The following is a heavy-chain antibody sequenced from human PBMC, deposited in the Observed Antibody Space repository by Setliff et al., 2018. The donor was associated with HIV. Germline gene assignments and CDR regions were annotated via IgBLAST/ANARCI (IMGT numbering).Heavy chain of an antibody. CDR2: IYCSGST. D-gene: IGHD3-3*01. V-gene: IGHV4-31*02. CDR3: ARGQQASYDFLSGSPDYNYYMDV. Sequence: SLTCSVSGGSVSSSSYFWSWIRQLPGKGLEWIGYIYCSGSTFYNPSLKSRVSISVDTAKNQFSLKLTSVTAADTAVYYCARGQQASYDFLSGSPDYNYYMDVWAEGTTVIVSS. CDR1: GGSVSSSSYF. J-gene: IGHJ6*03.